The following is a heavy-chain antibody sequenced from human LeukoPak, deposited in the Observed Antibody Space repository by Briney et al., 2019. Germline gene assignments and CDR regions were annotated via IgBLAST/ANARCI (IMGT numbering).Heavy chain of an antibody. Sequence: ASVKVSCKASGYTFTGYYMHWVRQAPGQGLEWMGWINPNSGGTNYAQKFQGRVTMTRDTSISTAYMELSRLRSDDTAVYYCARDLTTSFGAFDIWGQGTMVTVSS. V-gene: IGHV1-2*02. CDR1: GYTFTGYY. CDR3: ARDLTTSFGAFDI. J-gene: IGHJ3*02. CDR2: INPNSGGT. D-gene: IGHD1-1*01.